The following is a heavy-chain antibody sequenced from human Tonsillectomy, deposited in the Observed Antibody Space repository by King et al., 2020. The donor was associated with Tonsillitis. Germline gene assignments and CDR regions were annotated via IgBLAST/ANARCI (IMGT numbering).Heavy chain of an antibody. V-gene: IGHV3-72*01. CDR2: SRNKANSYTT. CDR1: GFTFSEHY. D-gene: IGHD5-12*01. Sequence: VQLVESGGGFVQPGGSLRLSCATSGFTFSEHYIDWVRQAPGKGLEWVGRSRNKANSYTTEYAASVKGRFTISRDDSKSSLYLQMDSLKTEDTAVYFCVSGSTSPFFNYWGQGTLVTVSS. CDR3: VSGSTSPFFNY. J-gene: IGHJ4*02.